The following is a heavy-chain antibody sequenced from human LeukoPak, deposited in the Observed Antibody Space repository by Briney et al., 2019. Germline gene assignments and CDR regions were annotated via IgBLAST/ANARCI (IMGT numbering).Heavy chain of an antibody. CDR2: IRYDGSNK. J-gene: IGHJ4*02. CDR3: AKDIYSSSSLGYYFDY. CDR1: GFIFNDYY. D-gene: IGHD6-6*01. V-gene: IGHV3-30*02. Sequence: GGSLRLSCTASGFIFNDYYMSWVRQAPGRGLEWVAFIRYDGSNKYYADSVKGRFTISRDNSKNTLYLQMNSLRAEDTAEYYCAKDIYSSSSLGYYFDYWGQGTLVTVSS.